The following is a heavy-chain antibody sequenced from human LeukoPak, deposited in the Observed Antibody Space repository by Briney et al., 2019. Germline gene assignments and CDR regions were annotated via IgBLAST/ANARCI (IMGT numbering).Heavy chain of an antibody. CDR3: ARDDSSGYYLLGAFDI. V-gene: IGHV3-30*02. D-gene: IGHD3-22*01. CDR2: IRYDGSNK. J-gene: IGHJ3*02. Sequence: PGGSLRLSCVASGFTFSSYGMHWVRQAPGKGLEWVAFIRYDGSNKYYPDSVKGRFTISRDNSKNTLYLQMNSLRADDTAVYYCARDDSSGYYLLGAFDIWGQGTMVTVSS. CDR1: GFTFSSYG.